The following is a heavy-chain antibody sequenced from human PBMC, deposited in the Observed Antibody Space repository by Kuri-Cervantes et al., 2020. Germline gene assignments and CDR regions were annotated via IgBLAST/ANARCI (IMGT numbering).Heavy chain of an antibody. Sequence: SVKVSCKASGDTFSSYAISWVRQAPGQGLEWMGGIIPIFGTANYAQKFQGRVTTTADESTSTAYMELRSLRSDDTAVYYCARVTRRYNWNDLSRDYYYMDVWGKGTTVTVSS. D-gene: IGHD1-1*01. CDR2: IIPIFGTA. CDR3: ARVTRRYNWNDLSRDYYYMDV. V-gene: IGHV1-69*13. CDR1: GDTFSSYA. J-gene: IGHJ6*03.